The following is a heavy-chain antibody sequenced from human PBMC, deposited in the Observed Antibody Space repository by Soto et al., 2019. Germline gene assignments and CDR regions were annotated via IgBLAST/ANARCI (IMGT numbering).Heavy chain of an antibody. Sequence: PSETLSLTCAVYGGSFSGYYWSWIRQPPGKGLEWIGEINHSGSTNYNPSLKSRVTISVDTSKNQFSLKLSSVTAADTAVYYCASRRSGSNGSGSYYKIHYGMDVWGQGTTVTVS. CDR3: ASRRSGSNGSGSYYKIHYGMDV. CDR2: INHSGST. D-gene: IGHD3-10*01. V-gene: IGHV4-34*01. J-gene: IGHJ6*02. CDR1: GGSFSGYY.